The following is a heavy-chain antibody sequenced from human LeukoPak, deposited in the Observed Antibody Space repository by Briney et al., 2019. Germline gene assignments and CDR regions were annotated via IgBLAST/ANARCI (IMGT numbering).Heavy chain of an antibody. V-gene: IGHV4-59*06. CDR3: ASALWSGRTTDAFDI. CDR2: IYYSGST. D-gene: IGHD3-3*01. Sequence: SETLSLTCTVSGGSISSYYWSWIRQHPGKGLEWIGYIYYSGSTYYNPSLKSRVTISVDTSKNQFSLKLSSVTAADTAVYYCASALWSGRTTDAFDIWGQGTMVTVSS. CDR1: GGSISSYY. J-gene: IGHJ3*02.